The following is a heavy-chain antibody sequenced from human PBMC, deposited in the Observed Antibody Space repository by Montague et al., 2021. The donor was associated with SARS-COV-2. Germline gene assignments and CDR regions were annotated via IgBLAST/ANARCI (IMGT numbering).Heavy chain of an antibody. CDR1: GGSISGYC. V-gene: IGHV4-59*01. Sequence: SETLSLTCSVSGGSISGYCWSWIRQSPGKGLEWVGYIYYTGGTNXNPSLESRVTISLDTSKNQSSLRLSSVTPADTAVYYCARDWAVLTRDGYNYGWFDPWGPGTLVTVSS. CDR3: ARDWAVLTRDGYNYGWFDP. CDR2: IYYTGGT. D-gene: IGHD5-24*01. J-gene: IGHJ5*02.